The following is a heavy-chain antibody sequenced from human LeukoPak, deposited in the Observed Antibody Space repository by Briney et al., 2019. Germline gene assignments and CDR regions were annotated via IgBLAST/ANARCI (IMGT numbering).Heavy chain of an antibody. J-gene: IGHJ4*02. Sequence: GGSLRLSCVASRFTFSSHWMHWVRQAPRKGLVWVSRIIRDGSRITYADSVKGRFTISRDNAKNTLYLQMNSLRAEDTAVYYCAREGLRAVAGSLDYWGQGTLVTVSS. CDR2: IIRDGSRI. CDR1: RFTFSSHW. V-gene: IGHV3-74*01. CDR3: AREGLRAVAGSLDY. D-gene: IGHD6-19*01.